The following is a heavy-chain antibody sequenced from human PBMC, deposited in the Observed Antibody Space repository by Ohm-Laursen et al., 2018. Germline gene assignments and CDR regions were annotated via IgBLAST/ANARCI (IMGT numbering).Heavy chain of an antibody. CDR1: GFTFSSYW. D-gene: IGHD3-22*01. CDR3: ARDRGTMIVVYHAFDI. CDR2: IKQDGSEK. J-gene: IGHJ3*02. Sequence: SLRLSCAASGFTFSSYWMSWVRQAPGKGLEWVANIKQDGSEKYYVDSVKGRFTISRDNAKNSLYLQMTSLRAEDTAVYYCARDRGTMIVVYHAFDIWGQGTMVTVSS. V-gene: IGHV3-7*01.